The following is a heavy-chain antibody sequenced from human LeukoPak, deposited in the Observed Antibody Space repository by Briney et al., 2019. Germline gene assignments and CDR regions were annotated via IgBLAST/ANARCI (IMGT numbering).Heavy chain of an antibody. CDR3: ARLSNYDILTGYYDY. D-gene: IGHD3-9*01. CDR1: GGTFSSYA. CDR2: IIPIFGTA. Sequence: PGASVKVSCKASGGTFSSYAISWVRQAPGQGLEWMGGIIPIFGTANYAQKFQGRVTITADESTSTAYMELSSLRSEDTAVYYCARLSNYDILTGYYDYWGQGTLVTVSS. V-gene: IGHV1-69*13. J-gene: IGHJ4*02.